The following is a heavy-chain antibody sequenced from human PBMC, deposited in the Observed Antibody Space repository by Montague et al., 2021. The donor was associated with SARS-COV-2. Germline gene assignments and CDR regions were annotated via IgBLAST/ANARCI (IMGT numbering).Heavy chain of an antibody. CDR1: GFSLSTSGVG. CDR2: IYWDDDK. CDR3: AHRRTTVTSPYFDL. D-gene: IGHD4-17*01. V-gene: IGHV2-5*02. J-gene: IGHJ2*01. Sequence: PALVKPTQTLTLTCTFSGFSLSTSGVGVGWIRQPPGKALEWLALIYWDDDKRYSPSLKSRLTITKDTSKNQVVLTMTNMDPVDTATYYYAHRRTTVTSPYFDLWGRGTLVTVSS.